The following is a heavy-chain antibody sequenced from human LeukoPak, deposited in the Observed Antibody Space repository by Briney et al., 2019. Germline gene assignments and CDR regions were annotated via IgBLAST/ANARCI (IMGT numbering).Heavy chain of an antibody. CDR3: ARQSSTYYYDSSGYGDAFDI. V-gene: IGHV4-34*01. CDR2: INHSGST. CDR1: GGSFSGYY. D-gene: IGHD3-22*01. J-gene: IGHJ3*02. Sequence: PSETLSLTCAVYGGSFSGYYWSWIRQPPGKGLEWIGEINHSGSTNYNPSLKSRVTISVDTSKNQFSLKLSSVTAADTAVYYCARQSSTYYYDSSGYGDAFDIWGQGTMVTVSS.